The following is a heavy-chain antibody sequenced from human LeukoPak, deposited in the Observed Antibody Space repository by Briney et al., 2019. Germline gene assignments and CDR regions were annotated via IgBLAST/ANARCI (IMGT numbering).Heavy chain of an antibody. V-gene: IGHV3-7*04. CDR2: IHPEGNEK. Sequence: GGSLRLYCAASGFTFSNFWMSWVRQAPGRGLEWVANIHPEGNEKYHVESVKGRFTISRDNAQNSLFLQMNGLRVEDTAVYYCARGDAFSGDHWGQGTLVTVSS. J-gene: IGHJ4*02. CDR3: ARGDAFSGDH. CDR1: GFTFSNFW.